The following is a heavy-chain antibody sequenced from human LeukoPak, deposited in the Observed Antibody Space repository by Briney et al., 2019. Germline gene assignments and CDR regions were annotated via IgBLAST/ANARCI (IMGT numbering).Heavy chain of an antibody. CDR3: ARDLRYDSSGWAFDY. CDR1: GGSIRSYY. CDR2: IYYSGNT. Sequence: SETLSLTCTVSGGSIRSYYWSWIRQSPGKGLEWIGYIYYSGNTNYNPSFKSRVTISVDTSKNQFSLKLSSVTAADTAVYYCARDLRYDSSGWAFDYWGQGTLVTVSS. V-gene: IGHV4-59*01. J-gene: IGHJ4*02. D-gene: IGHD3-22*01.